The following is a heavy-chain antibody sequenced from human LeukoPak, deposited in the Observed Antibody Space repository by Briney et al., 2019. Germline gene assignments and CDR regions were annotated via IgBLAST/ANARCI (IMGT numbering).Heavy chain of an antibody. CDR2: IYYSGST. D-gene: IGHD3-22*01. Sequence: SETLSLTCTVSGGSVSSGSYYWSWIRQPPGKGLEWIGYIYYSGSTNYNPSLKSRVTKSVDTSKNQFSLKLSSVTAADTAVYYCARSEDYYDSSGPFDYWGQGTLVTVSS. CDR1: GGSVSSGSYY. CDR3: ARSEDYYDSSGPFDY. V-gene: IGHV4-61*01. J-gene: IGHJ4*02.